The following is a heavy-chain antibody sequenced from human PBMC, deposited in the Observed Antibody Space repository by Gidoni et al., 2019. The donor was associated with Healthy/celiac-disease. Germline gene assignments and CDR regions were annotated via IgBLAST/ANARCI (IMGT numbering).Heavy chain of an antibody. CDR2: IRSTANSYAT. V-gene: IGHV3-73*02. D-gene: IGHD2-15*01. Sequence: EVQLVESGGGLVQPGGSLKLSCAASGVTFSGSARHWVRQASGKGLEWVGRIRSTANSYATAYAASVKGRFTISRDDSKNTAYLQMNSLKTEDTAVYYCTRPIVEMATTIPGDAFDIWGQGTMVTVSS. J-gene: IGHJ3*02. CDR3: TRPIVEMATTIPGDAFDI. CDR1: GVTFSGSA.